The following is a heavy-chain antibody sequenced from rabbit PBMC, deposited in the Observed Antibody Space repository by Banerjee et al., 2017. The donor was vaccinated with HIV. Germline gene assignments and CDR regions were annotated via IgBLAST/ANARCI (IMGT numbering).Heavy chain of an antibody. Sequence: QEQLVESGGGLVKPGASLTLTCKASGFSFSSGYDMCWVRQAPGKGLEWIGCIYTGNTKTYYASWAKGRFTISKTSSTTVTLQMTSLTAADTATYFCARDTGSSFSSYGMDLWGQGTLVPVS. CDR3: ARDTGSSFSSYGMDL. CDR2: IYTGNTKT. J-gene: IGHJ6*01. D-gene: IGHD8-1*01. V-gene: IGHV1S45*01. CDR1: GFSFSSGYD.